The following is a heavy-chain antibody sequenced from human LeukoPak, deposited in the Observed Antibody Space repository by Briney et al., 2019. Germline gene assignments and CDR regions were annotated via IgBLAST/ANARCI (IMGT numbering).Heavy chain of an antibody. Sequence: GGSLRLSCAASGFAFSSFAMSWVREAPGKGLEWVSAISGSGGSTYYADSVKGRFTISRDNSKNTLYLQMNSLRAEDTAVYYCAKDLWFGELPNWFDPWGQGTLVTVSS. CDR2: ISGSGGST. J-gene: IGHJ5*02. CDR1: GFAFSSFA. V-gene: IGHV3-23*01. D-gene: IGHD3-10*01. CDR3: AKDLWFGELPNWFDP.